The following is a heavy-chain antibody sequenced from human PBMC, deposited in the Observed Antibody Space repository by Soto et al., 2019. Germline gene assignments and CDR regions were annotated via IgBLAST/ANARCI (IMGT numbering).Heavy chain of an antibody. V-gene: IGHV4-4*07. D-gene: IGHD4-17*01. CDR3: ARDEAGYGDYAWLNNWFDP. CDR1: GGSISSYY. Sequence: SETLSLTCTVSGGSISSYYWSWIRQPAGKGLEWIGRIYTSGSTNYNPSLKSRVTMSVDTSKNQFSLQLNSVTPEDTAVYYCARDEAGYGDYAWLNNWFDPWGQGTLVTVSS. J-gene: IGHJ5*02. CDR2: IYTSGST.